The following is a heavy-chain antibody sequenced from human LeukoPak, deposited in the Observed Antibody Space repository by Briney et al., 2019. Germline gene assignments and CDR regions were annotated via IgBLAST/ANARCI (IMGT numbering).Heavy chain of an antibody. CDR2: IYYSGST. CDR1: GGSISSYY. CDR3: ARLYSGYGTVDY. J-gene: IGHJ4*02. V-gene: IGHV4-59*01. D-gene: IGHD5-12*01. Sequence: SETLSPTCTVSGGSISSYYWSWIRQPPGKGLEWIGYIYYSGSTNYNPSLKSRVTISVDTSKNQFSLKLSSVTAADTAVYYCARLYSGYGTVDYWGQGTLVTVSS.